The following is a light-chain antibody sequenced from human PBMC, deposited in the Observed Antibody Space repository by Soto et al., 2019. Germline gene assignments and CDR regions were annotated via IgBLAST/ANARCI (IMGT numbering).Light chain of an antibody. CDR3: QQYNNWPRT. Sequence: IVMTQSPATLYESPGERATLSCRASQGVSSNLAWYQQKPGQAPRLLIYGASTRATGIPARFSGSGSGTEFTLTISSLQSEDFAVYYCQQYNNWPRTFGQGTKVDIK. CDR2: GAS. V-gene: IGKV3-15*01. J-gene: IGKJ1*01. CDR1: QGVSSN.